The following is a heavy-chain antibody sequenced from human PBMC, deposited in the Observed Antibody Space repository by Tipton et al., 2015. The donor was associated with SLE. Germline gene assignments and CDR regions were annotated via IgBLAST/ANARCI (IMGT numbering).Heavy chain of an antibody. CDR3: ARADYNLWY. D-gene: IGHD4-11*01. J-gene: IGHJ4*02. CDR1: GGSIGSGGYS. Sequence: TLSLTCAVSGGSIGSGGYSWSWVRQPPGKALEWIGYIYPSGSTSYNPSLKSRVTISIDMSKNQFSLRLSSVTAADTAVYYCARADYNLWYWGQGTLVTVSS. CDR2: IYPSGST. V-gene: IGHV4-30-2*01.